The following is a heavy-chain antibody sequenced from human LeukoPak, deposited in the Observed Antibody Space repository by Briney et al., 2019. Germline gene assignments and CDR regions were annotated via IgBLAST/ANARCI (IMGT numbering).Heavy chain of an antibody. J-gene: IGHJ6*03. Sequence: GGSLRLSCAASGFTFSSYAMSWVRQAPGKGLEWVSAISGSGGSPYYADSVKGRFTISRDNSKNTLYLQMNSPRAEDTAVYYCARDRSGGYYYYMDVWGKGTTVTVSS. D-gene: IGHD6-25*01. V-gene: IGHV3-23*01. CDR1: GFTFSSYA. CDR2: ISGSGGSP. CDR3: ARDRSGGYYYYMDV.